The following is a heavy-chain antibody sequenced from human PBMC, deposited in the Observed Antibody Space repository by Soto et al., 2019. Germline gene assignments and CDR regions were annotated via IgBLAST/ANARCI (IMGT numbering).Heavy chain of an antibody. V-gene: IGHV3-30*18. CDR2: ISYDGSNK. D-gene: IGHD5-12*01. Sequence: QVQLVESGGGVVQPGRSLRLSCAASGFTFSSYGMHWVRQAPGKGLEWVAVISYDGSNKYYADSVKGRFTISRDNSKNTLYLQMNSLRAEDTSVYYCAKSQTRRDGYNPSDYWGQGTLVTVSS. CDR3: AKSQTRRDGYNPSDY. J-gene: IGHJ4*02. CDR1: GFTFSSYG.